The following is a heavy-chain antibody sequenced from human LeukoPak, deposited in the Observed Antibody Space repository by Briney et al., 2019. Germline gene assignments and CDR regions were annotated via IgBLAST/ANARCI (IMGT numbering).Heavy chain of an antibody. V-gene: IGHV3-7*04. CDR1: GLTFSRSW. D-gene: IGHD4-17*01. Sequence: GGSLRLSCAASGLTFSRSWMNWVRQAPGKGLEWVANIKQDGSEKYNVDSVKGRFTISRDNAKNSLYPQMNSLRAEDTAVYYCARGYGDSIHFDYWGQGTLVTVSS. CDR2: IKQDGSEK. J-gene: IGHJ4*02. CDR3: ARGYGDSIHFDY.